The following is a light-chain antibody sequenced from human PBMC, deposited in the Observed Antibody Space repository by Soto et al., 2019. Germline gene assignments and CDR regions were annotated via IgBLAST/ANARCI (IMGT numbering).Light chain of an antibody. CDR2: EVS. CDR1: SSDVGTYNY. Sequence: QSVLTQPPSASGSPGQSVTISCTGASSDVGTYNYVSWYQQHPGKAPKLMIYEVSKRPSGVPDRFSGSKSGNTASLTVSGLQAEDEADYYCRSFGGSGVFGTGTQLTVL. J-gene: IGLJ7*01. CDR3: RSFGGSGV. V-gene: IGLV2-8*01.